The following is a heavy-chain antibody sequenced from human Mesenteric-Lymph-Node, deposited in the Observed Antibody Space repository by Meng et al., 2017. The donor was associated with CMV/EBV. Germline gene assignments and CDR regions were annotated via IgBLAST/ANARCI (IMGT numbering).Heavy chain of an antibody. V-gene: IGHV1-18*04. CDR3: ARDGGYCSGGSCYFWDYYYYYGMDV. CDR1: GYTFTGYY. Sequence: ASVKVSCKASGYTFTGYYMHWVRQAPGQGLEWMGWISAYNGNTNYAQKLQGRVTMTTDTSTSTAYMELRSLRSDGTAVYYCARDGGYCSGGSCYFWDYYYYYGMDVWGQGTTVTVSS. J-gene: IGHJ6*02. CDR2: ISAYNGNT. D-gene: IGHD2-15*01.